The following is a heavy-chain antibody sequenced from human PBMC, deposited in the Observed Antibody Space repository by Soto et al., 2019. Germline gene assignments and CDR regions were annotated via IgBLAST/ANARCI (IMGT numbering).Heavy chain of an antibody. J-gene: IGHJ5*02. Sequence: LSLTCTVSGGSVSSGSYYWSWIRQPPGKGLEWIGYIYYSGSTNYNPSLKSRVTISVDTSKNQFSLKLSSVTAADTAVYYCGRDARDNWKTNWFDPWGQGTLVTVSS. V-gene: IGHV4-61*01. CDR1: GGSVSSGSYY. CDR3: GRDARDNWKTNWFDP. D-gene: IGHD1-20*01. CDR2: IYYSGST.